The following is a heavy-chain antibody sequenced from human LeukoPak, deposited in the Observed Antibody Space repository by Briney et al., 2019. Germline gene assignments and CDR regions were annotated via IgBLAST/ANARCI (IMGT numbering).Heavy chain of an antibody. CDR2: IYYSGST. V-gene: IGHV4-31*03. Sequence: SETLSLTCTVSGGSISSGGYYWSWIRQHPGKGLEWIGYIYYSGSTYYNPSLKSRVTISVDTSKNQFSLKLSSVTAADTAVYYCARGVSVSSGYYDSLDAFDIWGRGTMVTVSS. CDR1: GGSISSGGYY. CDR3: ARGVSVSSGYYDSLDAFDI. J-gene: IGHJ3*02. D-gene: IGHD3-22*01.